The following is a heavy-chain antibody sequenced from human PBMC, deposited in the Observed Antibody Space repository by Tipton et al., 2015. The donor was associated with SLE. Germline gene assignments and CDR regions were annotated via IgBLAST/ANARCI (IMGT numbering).Heavy chain of an antibody. V-gene: IGHV4-31*03. D-gene: IGHD4-17*01. CDR1: GGSISSGGYF. CDR2: IYYSGST. CDR3: ARSHPTVTMDY. J-gene: IGHJ4*02. Sequence: TLSLTCTVSGGSISSGGYFWSWIRQPPGKGLEWIGYIYYSGSTYYNPPLKSRVTISVDTSKNQFSLKLSSVTAADTAVYYCARSHPTVTMDYWGQGTLVTVSS.